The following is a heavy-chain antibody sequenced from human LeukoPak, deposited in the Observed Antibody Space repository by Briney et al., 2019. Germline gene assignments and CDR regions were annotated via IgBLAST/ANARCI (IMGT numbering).Heavy chain of an antibody. J-gene: IGHJ4*02. V-gene: IGHV4-39*01. CDR3: ASERIGYCSSSSCPFDS. CDR1: GGSIGSSTYY. D-gene: IGHD2-2*01. CDR2: LSYSGST. Sequence: SETLSLTCTVSGGSIGSSTYYWGWIRQPPGKGLEGIGSLSYSGSTSYNPSPQSRVTISADTSTNQFSLKLSSVTAAATAVYYCASERIGYCSSSSCPFDSWGQGTLVTVSS.